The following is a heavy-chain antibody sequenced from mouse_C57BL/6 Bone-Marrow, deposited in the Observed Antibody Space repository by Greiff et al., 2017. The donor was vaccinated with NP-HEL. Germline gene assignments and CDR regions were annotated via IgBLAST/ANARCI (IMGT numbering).Heavy chain of an antibody. CDR1: GYTFTSYW. J-gene: IGHJ3*01. CDR2: IEPSDSYT. CDR3: AREELEGAWFAY. V-gene: IGHV1-69*01. Sequence: QVQLQQPGAELVMPGASVTLTCKASGYTFTSYWMHWVKQRPGQGLEWIGEIEPSDSYTNYNQKFKGKSIMTVDKSYSQAYMQLSSLTSEDSAGYYCAREELEGAWFAYWGQGTLVTVSA.